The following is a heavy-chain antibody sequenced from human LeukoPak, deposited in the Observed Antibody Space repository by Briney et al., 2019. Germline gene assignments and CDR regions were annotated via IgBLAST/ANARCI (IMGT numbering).Heavy chain of an antibody. CDR1: GFTFSSYA. CDR3: AKDALDFWSGESLG. J-gene: IGHJ4*02. V-gene: IGHV3-23*01. Sequence: PGGSLRLSCAASGFTFSSYAMSWVRQAPGKGLEWVSAISGSGGSTYYADSVKGRFTVSRDNSKNTLYLQMNSLRAEDTAVYYCAKDALDFWSGESLGWGQGTLVTVSS. CDR2: ISGSGGST. D-gene: IGHD3-3*01.